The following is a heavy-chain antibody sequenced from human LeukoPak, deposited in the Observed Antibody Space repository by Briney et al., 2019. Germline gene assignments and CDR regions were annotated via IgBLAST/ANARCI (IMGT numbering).Heavy chain of an antibody. Sequence: SETLSLTCTVSGGSISSGSYYWSWIRQPAGKGLEWIGRIYTSGSTNYNPSLKSRVTISVDTSKNQFSLKLSSVTAADTAVYYCARGTGYSSSWYLPIDYWGQGTLVTVSS. CDR2: IYTSGST. D-gene: IGHD6-13*01. CDR3: ARGTGYSSSWYLPIDY. CDR1: GGSISSGSYY. J-gene: IGHJ4*02. V-gene: IGHV4-61*02.